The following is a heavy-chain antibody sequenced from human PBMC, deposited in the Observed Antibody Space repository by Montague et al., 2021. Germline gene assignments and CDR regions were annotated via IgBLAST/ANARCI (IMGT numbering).Heavy chain of an antibody. CDR1: GGSFSGYY. V-gene: IGHV4-34*01. CDR3: ARRGVVTGWFDP. CDR2: IKHSGST. Sequence: SETLSLTCTVYGGSFSGYYWSWICQSPGKGLEWIGEIKHSGSTNYNPSLKSRVTISVDTSNNQFSLKLSSVTAADTAVYYCARRGVVTGWFDPWGQGTLVTVSS. J-gene: IGHJ5*02. D-gene: IGHD2-21*02.